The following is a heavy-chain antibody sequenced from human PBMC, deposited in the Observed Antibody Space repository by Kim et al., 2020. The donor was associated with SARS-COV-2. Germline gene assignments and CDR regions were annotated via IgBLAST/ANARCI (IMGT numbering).Heavy chain of an antibody. Sequence: KYYADTGKGRFTISRDNSKNTLYLQMDSRRAEDTAVYYCAGDGVIYYGLDVWGQGTTVTVSS. D-gene: IGHD2-8*01. CDR3: AGDGVIYYGLDV. J-gene: IGHJ6*02. CDR2: K. V-gene: IGHV3-30*03.